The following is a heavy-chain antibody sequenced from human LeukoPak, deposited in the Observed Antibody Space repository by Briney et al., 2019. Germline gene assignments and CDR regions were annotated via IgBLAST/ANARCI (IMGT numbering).Heavy chain of an antibody. CDR3: AREPTYYYDSSGYSALDY. CDR2: INPNSGGT. CDR1: GYTFTGYY. J-gene: IGHJ4*02. D-gene: IGHD3-22*01. V-gene: IGHV1-2*06. Sequence: ASVKVSCKASGYTFTGYYMHWVRQAPGQGLEWMGRINPNSGGTNYAQKFQGRVTMTRDTSTSTAYMELSRLRSDDTAVYYCAREPTYYYDSSGYSALDYWGQGTLVTVSS.